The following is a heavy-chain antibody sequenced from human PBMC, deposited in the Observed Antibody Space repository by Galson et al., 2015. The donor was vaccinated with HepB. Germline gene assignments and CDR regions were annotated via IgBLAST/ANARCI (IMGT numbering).Heavy chain of an antibody. V-gene: IGHV3-73*01. CDR2: IRSQTTSYAI. Sequence: SLRLSCAASGFTFSGSAIHWVRQSSGKGPEWTGHIRSQTTSYAIFYVSSLKGRFTISRDDSKNMAYLHMRSLRTDDTAVYYCVRSGDFSGYSSRWGQGTLVTVSS. CDR1: GFTFSGSA. D-gene: IGHD6-13*01. J-gene: IGHJ4*02. CDR3: VRSGDFSGYSSR.